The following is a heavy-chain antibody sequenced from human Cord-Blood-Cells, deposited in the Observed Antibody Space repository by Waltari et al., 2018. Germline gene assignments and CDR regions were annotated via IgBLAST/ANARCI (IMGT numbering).Heavy chain of an antibody. Sequence: QLQLQESGPGLVKPSETLSLTCTVSGGSISSSSYYWGWIRQPPGKGLEWIGSIYYRWSTHYNPSLKSRVTISVDTSKNQFSLKLSSVTAADTAVYYCGSAAAFLIDYWGQGTLVTVSS. J-gene: IGHJ4*02. V-gene: IGHV4-39*01. D-gene: IGHD2-2*01. CDR3: GSAAAFLIDY. CDR2: IYYRWST. CDR1: GGSISSSSYY.